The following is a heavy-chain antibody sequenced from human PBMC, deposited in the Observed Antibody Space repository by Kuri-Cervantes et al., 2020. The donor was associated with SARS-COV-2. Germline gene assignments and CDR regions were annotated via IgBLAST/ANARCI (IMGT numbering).Heavy chain of an antibody. CDR2: ISGSGGST. J-gene: IGHJ4*02. CDR3: AKDPLWGSSSNFDY. CDR1: GFTFSSYA. Sequence: LSLTCAASGFTFSSYAMHWVRQAPGKGLEWVSAISGSGGSTYYADSVKGRFTISRDNSKNTLYLQMNSLRAEDTAVYYCAKDPLWGSSSNFDYWGQGTLVTVSS. V-gene: IGHV3-23*01. D-gene: IGHD6-6*01.